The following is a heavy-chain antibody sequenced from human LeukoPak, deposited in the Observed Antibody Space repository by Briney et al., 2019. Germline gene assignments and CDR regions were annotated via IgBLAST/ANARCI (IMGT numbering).Heavy chain of an antibody. CDR2: ISGSGGST. CDR1: GFTFSSYA. J-gene: IGHJ4*02. V-gene: IGHV3-23*01. Sequence: GGSLRLSCAASGFTFSSYATSWVRQASGKGLEWVSAISGSGGSTYYADSVKGRFTISRDYSKNTLYLQMNSLRAEDTAVYYCAKPLAGIDYWGQGNPVTVSS. D-gene: IGHD6-19*01. CDR3: AKPLAGIDY.